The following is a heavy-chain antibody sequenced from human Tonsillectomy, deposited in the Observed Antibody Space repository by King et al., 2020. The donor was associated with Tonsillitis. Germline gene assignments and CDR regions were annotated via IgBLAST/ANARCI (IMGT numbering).Heavy chain of an antibody. CDR1: GFSFSTYD. CDR3: ARDVETAARVGGMDV. CDR2: INRDSSHI. V-gene: IGHV3-21*01. D-gene: IGHD5-18*01. J-gene: IGHJ6*02. Sequence: VQLVESGGGLVKPGGSLRLSCAASGFSFSTYDMNWVRQAPGKGLEWVSYINRDSSHIYYADSVKGRFTISRDNARNLLYLQMNSLRGEDMAVYYCARDVETAARVGGMDVWGQGTTVTVSS.